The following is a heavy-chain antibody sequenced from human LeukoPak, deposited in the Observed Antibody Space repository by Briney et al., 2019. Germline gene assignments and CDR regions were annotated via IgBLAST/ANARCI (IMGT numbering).Heavy chain of an antibody. D-gene: IGHD6-25*01. Sequence: SETLSLTCGVSGGPVSSTNWWTWIRSPPGKGLEWIGEVHLDGRTNFNPSLKSRLTMSVDLSENHVSLKLTSVTAADTAVYYCAREGGFYRPLDYSGQGTLVTVSS. V-gene: IGHV4-4*02. CDR3: AREGGFYRPLDY. J-gene: IGHJ4*02. CDR2: VHLDGRT. CDR1: GGPVSSTNW.